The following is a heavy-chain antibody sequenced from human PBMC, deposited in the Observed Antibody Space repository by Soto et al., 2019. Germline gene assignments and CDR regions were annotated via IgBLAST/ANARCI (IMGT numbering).Heavy chain of an antibody. CDR2: IYYSGST. Sequence: SETLSLTCTVSGGTISSGDYYWSWIRQPPGKGLEWIGYIYYSGSTYYNPSLKSRVTISVDTSKNQFSLKLSSVTAADTAVYYCARFVEIVDMDYWGQGTLVTVSS. D-gene: IGHD5-12*01. CDR1: GGTISSGDYY. V-gene: IGHV4-30-4*01. CDR3: ARFVEIVDMDY. J-gene: IGHJ4*02.